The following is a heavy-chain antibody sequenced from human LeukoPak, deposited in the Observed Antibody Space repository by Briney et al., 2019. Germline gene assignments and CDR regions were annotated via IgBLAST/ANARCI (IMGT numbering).Heavy chain of an antibody. CDR1: GYTFTRYD. J-gene: IGHJ6*03. D-gene: IGHD3-3*01. V-gene: IGHV1-8*03. Sequence: GASVKVSXKASGYTFTRYDINWVRQATGQGLEWMGWMNPNSGNAGYAQKFQDRVTITRDTSMSTAYMELSSLRSEDTAVYYCARAERRSYDFWGDQHYYYMDVWGEGTTVTVSS. CDR3: ARAERRSYDFWGDQHYYYMDV. CDR2: MNPNSGNA.